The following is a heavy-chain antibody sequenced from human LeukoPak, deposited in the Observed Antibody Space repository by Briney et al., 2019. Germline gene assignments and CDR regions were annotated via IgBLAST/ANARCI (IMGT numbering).Heavy chain of an antibody. CDR2: IIPIFGTA. J-gene: IGHJ4*02. Sequence: SVKVSCKASGGTFGSYAISWVRQAPGQGLEWMGGIIPIFGTANYAQKFQGRVTITADESTSTAYMELSSLRSEDTAVYYCARAPSRYCTNGVCYTFDYWGQGTLVTVSS. CDR3: ARAPSRYCTNGVCYTFDY. D-gene: IGHD2-8*01. V-gene: IGHV1-69*13. CDR1: GGTFGSYA.